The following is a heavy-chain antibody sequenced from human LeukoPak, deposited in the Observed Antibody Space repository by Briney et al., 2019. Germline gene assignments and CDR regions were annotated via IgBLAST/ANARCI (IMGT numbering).Heavy chain of an antibody. V-gene: IGHV4-30-4*08. J-gene: IGHJ3*02. CDR2: IYYSGST. Sequence: SETLSLTCTVSGGSISSGDYYWSWIRQPPGKGLEWIGYIYYSGSTFYNPSLKSRITISLDTSKNQFSLKLNSVTAADTAVYYCARFWASDAFDIWGQGTMVTVSS. CDR1: GGSISSGDYY. D-gene: IGHD3-16*01. CDR3: ARFWASDAFDI.